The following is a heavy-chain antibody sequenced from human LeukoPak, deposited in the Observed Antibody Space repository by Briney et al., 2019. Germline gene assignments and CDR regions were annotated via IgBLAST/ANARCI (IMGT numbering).Heavy chain of an antibody. D-gene: IGHD5-18*01. J-gene: IGHJ4*02. V-gene: IGHV3-20*04. Sequence: GGSLRLSCAASGFTFDDYGMSWVRQAQGEGRGWVAGINWNGGSTGYADSVKGRFTISRDNAKNSLYLQMNSLRAEDTALYYCARANRYSYGHYFDYWGQGTLVTVSS. CDR3: ARANRYSYGHYFDY. CDR2: INWNGGST. CDR1: GFTFDDYG.